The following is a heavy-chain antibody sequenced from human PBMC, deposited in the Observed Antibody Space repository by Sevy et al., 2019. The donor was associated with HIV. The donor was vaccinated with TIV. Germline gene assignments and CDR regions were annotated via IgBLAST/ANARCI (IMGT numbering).Heavy chain of an antibody. J-gene: IGHJ5*02. CDR3: ARGWFDT. CDR2: ITRSGSSM. Sequence: GGSLRLSCAASGFTFSSHEMSWVRQAPGKGLEWISYITRSGSSMYYADSVKGRFTISRDNAKNSLYLQMNSLRAEDTAVYYCARGWFDTWGQGTLVTVSS. CDR1: GFTFSSHE. V-gene: IGHV3-48*03.